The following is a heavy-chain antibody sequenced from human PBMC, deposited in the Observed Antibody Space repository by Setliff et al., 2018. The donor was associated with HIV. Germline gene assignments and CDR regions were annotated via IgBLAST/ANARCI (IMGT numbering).Heavy chain of an antibody. V-gene: IGHV3-21*01. CDR1: GFTFSNYA. D-gene: IGHD1-26*01. CDR2: ISSSSSYI. CDR3: ARVAHIQWELGVYFDY. Sequence: PGGSLRLSCAASGFTFSNYAMSWVRQAPGKGLEWVSSISSSSSYIYYADSVKGRFTISRDNAKNSLYLQMNSLRAEDTAVYYCARVAHIQWELGVYFDYWGQGTLVTVSS. J-gene: IGHJ4*02.